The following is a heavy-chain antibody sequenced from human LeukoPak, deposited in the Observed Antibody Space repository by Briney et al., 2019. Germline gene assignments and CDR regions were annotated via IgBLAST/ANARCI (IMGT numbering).Heavy chain of an antibody. V-gene: IGHV4-59*08. CDR3: ARLITDPAVLYYYGMDV. J-gene: IGHJ6*02. CDR1: VGSISRYY. Sequence: SETLSLTCTVSVGSISRYYWSWIRQPPGKGLEWIGYIYYSGSTNYNPSLKSRVTISVDTSKNQFSLKLSSVTAADTAVYYCARLITDPAVLYYYGMDVWGQGTTVTVSS. D-gene: IGHD3-16*01. CDR2: IYYSGST.